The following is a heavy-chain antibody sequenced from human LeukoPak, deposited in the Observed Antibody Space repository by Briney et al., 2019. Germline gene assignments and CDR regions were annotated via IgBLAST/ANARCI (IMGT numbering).Heavy chain of an antibody. V-gene: IGHV3-23*01. CDR3: ARGGIQVSGIDEIDY. CDR2: ISDSGGST. CDR1: GITLSNYG. D-gene: IGHD6-19*01. Sequence: GGSLRLSCAVSGITLSNYGMSWVRQAPGKGLEWVAGISDSGGSTNYADSVKGRFTISRENAKNSLYLQMNSLTAGDTAVYYCARGGIQVSGIDEIDYWGQGTLVTVSS. J-gene: IGHJ4*02.